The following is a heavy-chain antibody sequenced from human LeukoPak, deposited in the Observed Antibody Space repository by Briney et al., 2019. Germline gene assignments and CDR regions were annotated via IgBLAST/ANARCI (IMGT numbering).Heavy chain of an antibody. J-gene: IGHJ5*02. CDR3: ARDSESAFDP. V-gene: IGHV3-64*01. Sequence: SGGSLRLSCAASGFTFSSYAMHWVRQAPGKGLEYVSAISSNGGSTYYANSVKGRFTISRDNSKNTLYLQMGGLGAEDMAVYYCARDSESAFDPWGQGTLVTVSS. CDR2: ISSNGGST. CDR1: GFTFSSYA.